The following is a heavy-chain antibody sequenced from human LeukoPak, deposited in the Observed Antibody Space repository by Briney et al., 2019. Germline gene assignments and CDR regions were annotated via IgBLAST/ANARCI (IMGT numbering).Heavy chain of an antibody. Sequence: PGGSLRLSCAASGFTFSSYAMSWVRQAPGKGLEWVSAISGSGGSTYYADSVKGRFTISRDNSKNTLYLQMNSLRAEDTAVYYCAXDPXXGDYXXWFDPWGQGTLVTVS. D-gene: IGHD4-17*01. J-gene: IGHJ5*02. CDR3: AXDPXXGDYXXWFDP. CDR1: GFTFSSYA. V-gene: IGHV3-23*01. CDR2: ISGSGGST.